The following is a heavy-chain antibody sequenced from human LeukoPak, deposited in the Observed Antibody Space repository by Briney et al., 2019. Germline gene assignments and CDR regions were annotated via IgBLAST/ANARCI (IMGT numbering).Heavy chain of an antibody. CDR1: GFSFGDYA. V-gene: IGHV3-49*04. D-gene: IGHD4-23*01. CDR3: TCGGTSYY. CDR2: IRSKAYGGTT. J-gene: IGHJ4*02. Sequence: PGGSLTLPCTASGFSFGDYAMRWVRQAPGEGQEWVGFIRSKAYGGTTEYAASVKGRFTTLRDDSKSIGYLQMNRLKTEDTAVYYCTCGGTSYYWGQGTLVTVSS.